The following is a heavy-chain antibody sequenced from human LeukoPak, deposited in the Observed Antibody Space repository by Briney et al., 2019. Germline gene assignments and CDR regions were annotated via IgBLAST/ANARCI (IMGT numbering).Heavy chain of an antibody. CDR1: GGSISSSSYY. D-gene: IGHD2-15*01. CDR3: ASTAPQDCSGGSCYSLRWYYYYGMDV. J-gene: IGHJ6*02. CDR2: IYYSGST. Sequence: SETLSLTCTVSGGSISSSSYYWGWIRQPPGKGLEWIGSIYYSGSTYYNPSLKSRVTISVDTSKNQFSLKLSSVTAADTAVYYCASTAPQDCSGGSCYSLRWYYYYGMDVWSQGTTVTVSS. V-gene: IGHV4-39*01.